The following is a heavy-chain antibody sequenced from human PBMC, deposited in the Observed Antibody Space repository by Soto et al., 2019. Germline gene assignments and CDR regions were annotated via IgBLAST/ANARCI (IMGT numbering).Heavy chain of an antibody. Sequence: EVQLLESGGGLVQPGGSLRLSCAASGFTFSSYAVSWVRQAPGKRLEWVSAISGSGGSTYYADSVTGRFTIARDNSNITLYLQMNSLRAEDTAVYYCTKKLTYYYDSSGFPDDSCVIWGQGRMVTVSS. CDR3: TKKLTYYYDSSGFPDDSCVI. D-gene: IGHD3-22*01. J-gene: IGHJ3*02. CDR1: GFTFSSYA. CDR2: ISGSGGST. V-gene: IGHV3-23*01.